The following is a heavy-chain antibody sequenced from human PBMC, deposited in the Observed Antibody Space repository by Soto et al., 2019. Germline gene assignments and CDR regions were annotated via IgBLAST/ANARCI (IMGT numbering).Heavy chain of an antibody. CDR1: GYTLTELS. V-gene: IGHV1-24*01. D-gene: IGHD1-26*01. J-gene: IGHJ3*02. Sequence: ASVKVSCKVSGYTLTELSMHWVRQAPGKGLEWMGGFDPEDGETIYAQKFQGRVTMTEATSTDTAYMELSSLRSEDTAVYYCATESPEWELLVLLRRPNRDAFDIWGQGTMVTVSS. CDR2: FDPEDGET. CDR3: ATESPEWELLVLLRRPNRDAFDI.